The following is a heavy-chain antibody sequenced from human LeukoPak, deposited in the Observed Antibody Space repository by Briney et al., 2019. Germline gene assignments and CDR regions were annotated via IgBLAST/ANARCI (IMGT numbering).Heavy chain of an antibody. V-gene: IGHV3-7*01. CDR2: IKQDGSEK. CDR3: AREGLRFLEWSSYYFDY. D-gene: IGHD3-3*01. Sequence: GGSLRLSCAASGFTFSNYWMSWGREGPGKGLEWVANIKQDGSEKYYVDSVKGRFSISRDDTKNSLYLQRNSLRAEDTAVYYCAREGLRFLEWSSYYFDYWGLGTLVTVSS. J-gene: IGHJ4*02. CDR1: GFTFSNYW.